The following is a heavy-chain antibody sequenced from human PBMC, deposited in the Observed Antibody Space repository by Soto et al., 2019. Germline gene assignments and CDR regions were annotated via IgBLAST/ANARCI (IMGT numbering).Heavy chain of an antibody. CDR1: GGSVNGYY. J-gene: IGHJ5*02. V-gene: IGHV4-34*10. CDR3: ARDLSGAMNWFDP. CDR2: INHTAGT. Sequence: PSETLSLTCAVYGGSVNGYYWNWIRQPPGKGLEWIGEINHTAGTHYNPSLKSRVTMSIDTSKNQFSLRLSSVTAADTAIYSGARDLSGAMNWFDPWGQGTLVKVSS. D-gene: IGHD3-10*01.